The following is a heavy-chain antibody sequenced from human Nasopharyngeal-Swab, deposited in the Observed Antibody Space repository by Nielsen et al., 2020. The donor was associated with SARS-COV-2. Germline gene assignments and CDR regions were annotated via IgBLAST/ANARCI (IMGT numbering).Heavy chain of an antibody. Sequence: GESLKISCAASGFTFSSYGMHWVRQAPGKGLEWVAVIWYDGSNKYYADSVKGRFTISRDNSKNTLYLQMNSLRAEDTAVYYCARDGGYSGRDAFDIWGQETMVTVSS. D-gene: IGHD5-12*01. CDR1: GFTFSSYG. CDR2: IWYDGSNK. CDR3: ARDGGYSGRDAFDI. V-gene: IGHV3-33*01. J-gene: IGHJ3*02.